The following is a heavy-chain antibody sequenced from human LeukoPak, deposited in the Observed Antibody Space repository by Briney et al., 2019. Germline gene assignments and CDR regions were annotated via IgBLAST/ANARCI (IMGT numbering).Heavy chain of an antibody. D-gene: IGHD3-3*01. J-gene: IGHJ6*02. Sequence: ASVKVSCKASGGTFSSYAISWVRQAPGQGLEWMGWINPNSGGTNYAQKFQGRVTMTRDTSISTAYMELSRLRSDDTAVYYCARGYDFWSGYYSPQYYYYGMDVWGQGTTVTVSS. CDR3: ARGYDFWSGYYSPQYYYYGMDV. CDR1: GGTFSSYA. CDR2: INPNSGGT. V-gene: IGHV1-2*02.